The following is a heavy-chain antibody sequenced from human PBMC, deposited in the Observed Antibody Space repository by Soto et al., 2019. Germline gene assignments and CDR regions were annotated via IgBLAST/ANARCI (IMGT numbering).Heavy chain of an antibody. D-gene: IGHD3-16*02. V-gene: IGHV5-51*01. Sequence: PGESLKISCKGSGYTFTSYWIGWVRQMPGKGLEWMGIIYPGDSDTRYSPSFQGQVTISADKSISTAYLQWSSLKASDTAMYYCARQRDLGELSLYFDYWGQGTLVTVSS. CDR1: GYTFTSYW. CDR2: IYPGDSDT. J-gene: IGHJ4*02. CDR3: ARQRDLGELSLYFDY.